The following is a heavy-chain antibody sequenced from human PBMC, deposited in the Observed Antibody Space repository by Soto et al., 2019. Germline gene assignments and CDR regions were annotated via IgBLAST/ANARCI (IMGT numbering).Heavy chain of an antibody. CDR2: IYYSGST. CDR3: ARDHLGYGLSFDY. CDR1: GGSISSGDYY. Sequence: SETLSLTCTVSGGSISSGDYYWSWIRQPPGKGLEWIGYIYYSGSTYYNPSLKSRVTISVDTSKNQFSLKLSSVTAADTAVYYCARDHLGYGLSFDYWGQGTLVTVSS. D-gene: IGHD5-18*01. V-gene: IGHV4-30-4*01. J-gene: IGHJ4*02.